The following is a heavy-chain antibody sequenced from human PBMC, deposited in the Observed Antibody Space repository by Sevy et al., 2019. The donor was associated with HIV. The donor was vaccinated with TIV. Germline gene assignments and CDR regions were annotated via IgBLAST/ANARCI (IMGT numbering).Heavy chain of an antibody. CDR3: ARGGGNGWYYFDY. Sequence: ASVKVSCKASGYTFTGYYMHWVRQAPGQGLEWMGWINPKTAGTNYAQKFQGRVTMTRDTSISTAYMELSRLRSEDTAVYYCARGGGNGWYYFDYWGQETLVTVSS. V-gene: IGHV1-2*02. J-gene: IGHJ4*02. CDR1: GYTFTGYY. CDR2: INPKTAGT. D-gene: IGHD6-19*01.